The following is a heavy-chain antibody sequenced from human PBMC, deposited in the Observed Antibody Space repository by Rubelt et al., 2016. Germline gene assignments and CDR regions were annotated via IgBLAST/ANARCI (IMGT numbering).Heavy chain of an antibody. J-gene: IGHJ4*02. CDR2: INPNSGGT. CDR1: GYTFTGYY. V-gene: IGHV1-2*04. D-gene: IGHD3-22*01. CDR3: ARDDSPYYYDSSGYYDY. Sequence: QVQLVQSGAEVKKPGASVKVSCKASGYTFTGYYMHWVRQAPGQGLEWMGWINPNSGGTNYAQKFQGWVTMTRDTSISTAYMELSRLRSDETSVYYCARDDSPYYYDSSGYYDYWGQGTLVTVSS.